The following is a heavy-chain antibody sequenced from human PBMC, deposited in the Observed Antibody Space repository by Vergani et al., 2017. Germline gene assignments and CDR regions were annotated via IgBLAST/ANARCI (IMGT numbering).Heavy chain of an antibody. Sequence: EMQLSESGGGLVQPGGSLRLSCAASGFSFSTYMMNWVRQAPGKGLEWVASISGTGDYTYYADSLKGRFTISRDNSNSTLFLQMNSLRADDTAIFYCTKGAGGVRGRNWLDPWGHGTLVTVSS. CDR2: ISGTGDYT. J-gene: IGHJ5*02. CDR1: GFSFSTYM. D-gene: IGHD3-10*01. V-gene: IGHV3-23*01. CDR3: TKGAGGVRGRNWLDP.